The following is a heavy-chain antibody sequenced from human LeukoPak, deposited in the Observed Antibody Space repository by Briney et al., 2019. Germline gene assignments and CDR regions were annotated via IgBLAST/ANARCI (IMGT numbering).Heavy chain of an antibody. D-gene: IGHD6-19*01. CDR3: ARLAVAENYYMDV. CDR2: IYPGDSDT. V-gene: IGHV5-51*01. J-gene: IGHJ6*03. Sequence: GESLKISCEGSGYSFSTYWIGWVRQMPGKGLEWMGIIYPGDSDTRYSLSFQGQVTISADKSISTAYLQWSSLKASDTAMYYCARLAVAENYYMDVWGNGTTVTVSS. CDR1: GYSFSTYW.